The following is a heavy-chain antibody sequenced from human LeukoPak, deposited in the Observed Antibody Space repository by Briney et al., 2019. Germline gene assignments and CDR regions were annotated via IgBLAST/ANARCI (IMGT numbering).Heavy chain of an antibody. CDR3: ARDHRITMADY. V-gene: IGHV4-61*02. CDR1: GGSISSGSYY. J-gene: IGHJ4*02. D-gene: IGHD3-10*01. CDR2: IYTSGST. Sequence: SETLSLTXTVSGGSISSGSYYWSWIRQPAGKGLQWIGRIYTSGSTNYNPSLKSRVTISVDTSKNQFSLKLSSVTAADTAVYYCARDHRITMADYWGQGTLVTVSS.